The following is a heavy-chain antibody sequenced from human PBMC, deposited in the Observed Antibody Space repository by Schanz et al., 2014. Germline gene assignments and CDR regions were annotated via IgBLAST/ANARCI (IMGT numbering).Heavy chain of an antibody. CDR3: ARDRWDWNNAFDI. J-gene: IGHJ3*02. D-gene: IGHD1-1*01. V-gene: IGHV3-66*01. CDR1: GFPFSTYS. CDR2: IYSGGST. Sequence: EVQLVESGGGLVQPGGSLRLSCVASGFPFSTYSIHWVRQAPGKGLEWVSVIYSGGSTYYADSVKGRFTISRDNSKNTLYLQMNSLRAEDTAVYYCARDRWDWNNAFDIWGQGTMVTVSS.